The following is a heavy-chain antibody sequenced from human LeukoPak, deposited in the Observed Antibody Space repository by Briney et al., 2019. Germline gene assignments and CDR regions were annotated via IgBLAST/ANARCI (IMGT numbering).Heavy chain of an antibody. CDR3: ARKSSSSAAYFDY. CDR1: GFSLSTSGMC. V-gene: IGHV2-70*11. CDR2: IDWSDDR. D-gene: IGHD6-6*01. Sequence: SGPTLVNPTQTLTLTCTFSGFSLSTSGMCVTWIRQPPGKALEWLARIDWSDDRYYNTSLKTRLTISKDTSKNQVVLTLANMDPVDTATYYCARKSSSSAAYFDYWGQGLLVTVSS. J-gene: IGHJ4*02.